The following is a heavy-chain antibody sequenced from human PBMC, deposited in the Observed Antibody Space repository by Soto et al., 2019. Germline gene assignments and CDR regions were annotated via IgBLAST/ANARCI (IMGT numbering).Heavy chain of an antibody. CDR1: GGSISSGGYY. CDR2: IYYSGST. V-gene: IGHV4-31*03. Sequence: KASETLSLTCTVSGGSISSGGYYWSWIRQHPGKGLEWIGYIYYSGSTYYNPSLKSRVTISVDASKNQFSLKLSSVTAADTAVYYCARVEMATPSGHFDYWGQGTLVTVSS. CDR3: ARVEMATPSGHFDY. J-gene: IGHJ4*02. D-gene: IGHD5-12*01.